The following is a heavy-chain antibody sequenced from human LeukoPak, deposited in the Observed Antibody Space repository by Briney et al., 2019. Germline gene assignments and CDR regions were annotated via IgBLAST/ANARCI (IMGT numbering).Heavy chain of an antibody. V-gene: IGHV3-48*03. CDR1: GFTFSSYE. Sequence: GGSLRLSCAASGFTFSSYEMIWVRQAPGQGLEWLSYIGSSGSTKYYADSVKGRFTISRDNAENSLYLQMNSLRAEDTAVYYCATYCSSTSCYRTRYMDVWGQGATVTVSS. D-gene: IGHD2-2*01. CDR3: ATYCSSTSCYRTRYMDV. CDR2: IGSSGSTK. J-gene: IGHJ6*02.